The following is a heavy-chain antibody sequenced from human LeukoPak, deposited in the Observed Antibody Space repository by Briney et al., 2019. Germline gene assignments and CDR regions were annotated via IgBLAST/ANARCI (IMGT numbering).Heavy chain of an antibody. Sequence: SETLSFTCTVSGGSSSSSSYYWGWIRQPPGKGLEWIGSIYYSGSTYYNPSLKSRVTISVDTSKNQFSLKLSSVTAADTAVYYCARKVVTASPFQHWGQGALVTVSS. V-gene: IGHV4-39*01. D-gene: IGHD2-21*02. CDR1: GGSSSSSSYY. CDR2: IYYSGST. J-gene: IGHJ1*01. CDR3: ARKVVTASPFQH.